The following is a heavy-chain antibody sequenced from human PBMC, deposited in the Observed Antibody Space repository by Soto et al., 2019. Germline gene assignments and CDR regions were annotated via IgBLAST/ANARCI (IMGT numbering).Heavy chain of an antibody. CDR3: ARGRYGDY. CDR1: GYAFTTYG. J-gene: IGHJ4*02. V-gene: IGHV1-18*01. CDR2: ISAHNGNT. D-gene: IGHD1-1*01. Sequence: QVHLVQSGAEVKKPGASVKVSCKGSGYAFTTYGITWVRQAPGQGLEWMGWISAHNGNTNHAQKLQGRVTVTRDTSTSTAYMELMSLRSDDTAVYYCARGRYGDYWGQGALVTVSS.